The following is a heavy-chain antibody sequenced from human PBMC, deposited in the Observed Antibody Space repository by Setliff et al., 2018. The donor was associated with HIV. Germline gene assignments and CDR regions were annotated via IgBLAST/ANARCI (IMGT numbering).Heavy chain of an antibody. J-gene: IGHJ6*03. D-gene: IGHD3-9*01. CDR3: ARGHDNKYYYFYYMDV. CDR1: GDSISSGSYF. CDR2: ISTTGST. Sequence: PSETLSLTCTVSGDSISSGSYFWIWIRQPAGKGLEWIGHISTTGSTNYNPSLKRRVIMSVDTSRNQFSLKLSSVTAADTAVYYCARGHDNKYYYFYYMDVWGKGTTVTVSS. V-gene: IGHV4-61*09.